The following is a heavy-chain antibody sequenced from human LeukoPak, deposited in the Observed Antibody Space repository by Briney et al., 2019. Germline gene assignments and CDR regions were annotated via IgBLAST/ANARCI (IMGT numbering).Heavy chain of an antibody. D-gene: IGHD2-15*01. CDR1: GFTFSSYV. Sequence: GGSLRLSCAASGFTFSSYVMSWVRQAPGKGLKWVSAISGSGGSTYYADSVKGRFTISRDNSKNTLYLQMNSLRAEDTAVYYCAKEVGYCSGGSCPGWFDPWGQGTLVTVSS. CDR3: AKEVGYCSGGSCPGWFDP. J-gene: IGHJ5*02. CDR2: ISGSGGST. V-gene: IGHV3-23*01.